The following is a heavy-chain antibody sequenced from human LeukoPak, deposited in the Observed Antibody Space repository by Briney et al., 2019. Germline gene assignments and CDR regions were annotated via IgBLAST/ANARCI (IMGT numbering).Heavy chain of an antibody. J-gene: IGHJ5*02. V-gene: IGHV3-66*03. CDR1: GFRVRGFY. CDR3: ARDRAANQDWVEFDP. Sequence: GALRLFFAVSGFRVRGFYMSWVRQVPGKGLEWVGLIRDSGEAFYADFARGRFAISRDESENTLYLQMNSLRVEDTAVYFCARDRAANQDWVEFDPWGQGTPVIVSS. CDR2: IRDSGEA. D-gene: IGHD3/OR15-3a*01.